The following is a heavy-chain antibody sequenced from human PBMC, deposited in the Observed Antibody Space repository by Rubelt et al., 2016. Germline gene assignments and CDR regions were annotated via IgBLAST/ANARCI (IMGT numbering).Heavy chain of an antibody. V-gene: IGHV4-38-2*02. CDR2: VYYSGST. D-gene: IGHD6-13*01. Sequence: QVQLQESGPGLVKPSETLSLTCTVSGDSISSGYFWGWIRQPPGKGLEWIGSVYYSGSTYYSPSLKSRVTISVDTSKNQFSLKMGAVTAADAAGYYCASRTYSSRPFDPWGQGTLVTVSS. J-gene: IGHJ5*02. CDR3: ASRTYSSRPFDP. CDR1: GDSISSGYF.